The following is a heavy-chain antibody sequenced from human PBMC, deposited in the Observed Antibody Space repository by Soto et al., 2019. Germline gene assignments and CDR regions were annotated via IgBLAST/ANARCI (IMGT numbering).Heavy chain of an antibody. J-gene: IGHJ5*02. CDR3: AKGRLAVAAPYTWFDP. Sequence: GGSLRLSCGASGFTFSTYAMTWVRQAPGAGLEWVSTITNSGGSTKYTDSVKGRFNISRDKSRNTVSLQMNSLRVEDTAVYHCAKGRLAVAAPYTWFDPWGLGTLVTVSS. CDR1: GFTFSTYA. D-gene: IGHD6-19*01. CDR2: ITNSGGST. V-gene: IGHV3-23*01.